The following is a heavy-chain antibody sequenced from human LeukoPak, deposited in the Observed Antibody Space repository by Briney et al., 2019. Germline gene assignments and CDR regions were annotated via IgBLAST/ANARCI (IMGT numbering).Heavy chain of an antibody. D-gene: IGHD3-10*01. CDR3: ARGFDTMVRGVIDFDY. Sequence: GGSLRLSCAASGFTFSSYSMNWVRQAPGKGLEWVSSISSSSSYIYYADSVKGRFTISRDNAKNSLYLQVNSLRAEDTAVYYCARGFDTMVRGVIDFDYWGQGTLVTVSS. J-gene: IGHJ4*02. CDR1: GFTFSSYS. V-gene: IGHV3-21*01. CDR2: ISSSSSYI.